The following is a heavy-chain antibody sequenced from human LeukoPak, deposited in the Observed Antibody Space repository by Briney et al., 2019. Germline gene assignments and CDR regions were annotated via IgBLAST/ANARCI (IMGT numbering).Heavy chain of an antibody. J-gene: IGHJ4*02. CDR3: AREEDYGGYSGPLGY. Sequence: ASVKVSCKASGYTFTGYFIHWVRQAPGEGLEWMGWINPNSGATDSAQRFQGRVTMTRDTSISTAYMELSRLRSDDTAVYYCAREEDYGGYSGPLGYWGQGILVTVSS. CDR1: GYTFTGYF. D-gene: IGHD2-21*02. CDR2: INPNSGAT. V-gene: IGHV1-2*02.